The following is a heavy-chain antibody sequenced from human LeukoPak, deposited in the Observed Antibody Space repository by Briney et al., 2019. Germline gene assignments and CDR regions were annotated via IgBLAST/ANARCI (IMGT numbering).Heavy chain of an antibody. D-gene: IGHD3-22*01. CDR1: GFTFSSYS. CDR3: ARVRGITMIVVATDV. Sequence: GGSLRLSCAASGFTFSSYSMNWVRQAPGKGLEWVSSISSSGSYIYYADSVKGRFTISRDNAKNSLYLQMNSLRAEDTAVYYCARVRGITMIVVATDVWGKGTTVTVSS. J-gene: IGHJ6*04. CDR2: ISSSGSYI. V-gene: IGHV3-21*01.